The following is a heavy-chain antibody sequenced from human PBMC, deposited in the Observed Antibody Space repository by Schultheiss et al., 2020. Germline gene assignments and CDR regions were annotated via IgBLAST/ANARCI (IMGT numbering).Heavy chain of an antibody. J-gene: IGHJ4*02. CDR3: ARLGAEGSGVVIPYYFDY. V-gene: IGHV4-59*01. Sequence: SETLSLTCTVSGGSISSYYWSWIRQPAGKGLEWIGYVYYSGSTNYNPSHESRVTISVDTSKNQVSLRLTSVTAADTAVYYCARLGAEGSGVVIPYYFDYWGQGTLVTVSS. CDR1: GGSISSYY. D-gene: IGHD3-3*01. CDR2: VYYSGST.